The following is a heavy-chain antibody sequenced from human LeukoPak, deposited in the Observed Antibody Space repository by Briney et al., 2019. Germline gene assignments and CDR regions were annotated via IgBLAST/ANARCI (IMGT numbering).Heavy chain of an antibody. CDR3: ARGMGVLVPAATWFDP. CDR2: INPNSGGT. Sequence: GASVKVSCKASGGTLSSYTITWVRQAPGQGLEWMGWINPNSGGTNYAQKFQGRATMTRDTSISTAYMDLSRLRSDDTAVYYCARGMGVLVPAATWFDPWGQGTLVTVSS. J-gene: IGHJ5*02. V-gene: IGHV1-2*02. CDR1: GGTLSSYT. D-gene: IGHD2-2*01.